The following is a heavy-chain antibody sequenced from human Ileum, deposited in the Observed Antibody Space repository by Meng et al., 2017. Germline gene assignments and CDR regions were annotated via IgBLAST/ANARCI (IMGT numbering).Heavy chain of an antibody. J-gene: IGHJ4*02. V-gene: IGHV1-69*06. D-gene: IGHD3-3*01. CDR2: IIPIFGTA. CDR1: GRPFSSYA. CDR3: ASGGDTIFGVVTTFDY. Sequence: GQLVHAWDAVKKPWSYVKVSGKTSGRPFSSYAISWVRQAPGQGLEWMGWIIPIFGTANYAQKFQGRVTITADKSTSTAYMELSSLRSEDTAVYYRASGGDTIFGVVTTFDYWGQGTLVTVSS.